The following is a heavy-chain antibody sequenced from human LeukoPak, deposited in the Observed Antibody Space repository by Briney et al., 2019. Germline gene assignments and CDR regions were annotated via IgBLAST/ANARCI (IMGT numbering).Heavy chain of an antibody. CDR1: GGSISSYY. Sequence: SETLSLTCTVSGGSISSYYWSWIRQPPGKGLEWIGYIYYSGRPNYNPALKSRVAISVDTSKNQFPLKRSCVTAADTAVYYCARQGEMATIGRWGQGTLVSVSS. CDR3: ARQGEMATIGR. V-gene: IGHV4-59*08. J-gene: IGHJ4*02. CDR2: IYYSGRP. D-gene: IGHD5-24*01.